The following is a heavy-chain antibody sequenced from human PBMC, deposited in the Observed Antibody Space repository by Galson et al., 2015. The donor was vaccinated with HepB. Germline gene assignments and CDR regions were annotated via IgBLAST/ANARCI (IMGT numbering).Heavy chain of an antibody. V-gene: IGHV3-7*03. CDR2: IKQDGSEK. D-gene: IGHD6-19*01. J-gene: IGHJ3*02. CDR1: GFTFSSYW. Sequence: SLRLSCAASGFTFSSYWMSWVRQAPGKGLEWVANIKQDGSEKYYVDSVKGRFTISRDNAKNSLYLQMNSLRAGDTAVYYCARDQAAVAGTGWGHDAFDIWGQGTMVTVSS. CDR3: ARDQAAVAGTGWGHDAFDI.